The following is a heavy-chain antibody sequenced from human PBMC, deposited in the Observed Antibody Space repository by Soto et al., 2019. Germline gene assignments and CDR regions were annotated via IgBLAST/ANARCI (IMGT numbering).Heavy chain of an antibody. CDR2: IIPIFGTA. J-gene: IGHJ4*02. CDR3: ASRVTYCGGDCYDRDDY. CDR1: GGTFSSYA. D-gene: IGHD2-21*02. Sequence: QVQLVQSGAEVKKPGSSVKVSCKASGGTFSSYAISWVRQAPGQGLEWMGGIIPIFGTANYAQKFQGRVTITADESTSTAYMELSSLRSEDTAVYYCASRVTYCGGDCYDRDDYWGQGTLVTVSS. V-gene: IGHV1-69*12.